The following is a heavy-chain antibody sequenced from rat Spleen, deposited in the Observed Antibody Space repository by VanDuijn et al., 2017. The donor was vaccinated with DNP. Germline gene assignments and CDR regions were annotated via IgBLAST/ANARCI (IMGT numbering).Heavy chain of an antibody. D-gene: IGHD1-11*01. CDR2: INKDSSTI. V-gene: IGHV4-2*01. Sequence: EEKLVESGGGLVQPGRSLKLSCAAPGFNFNDYWMAWDRQAPAKGLEWIGQINKDSSTITYIPSLKDKFTISRDNAQNTLYLQMSKLGSEDTALYYCAKGPNYGGDSDYFDNWGQGVMVTVSS. CDR3: AKGPNYGGDSDYFDN. J-gene: IGHJ2*01. CDR1: GFNFNDYW.